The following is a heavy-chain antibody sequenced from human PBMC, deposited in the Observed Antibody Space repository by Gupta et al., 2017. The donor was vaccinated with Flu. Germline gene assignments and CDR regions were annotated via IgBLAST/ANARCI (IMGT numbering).Heavy chain of an antibody. CDR1: GGSISSYY. V-gene: IGHV4-59*08. CDR3: AANRPTGQLELADY. Sequence: QVQLQESGPGLVKPSETLSLTCTVSGGSISSYYWSWIRQPPGKGLEWIGYIYYSGSTNYNPSLKSRVTISVDTSKNQFSLKLSSVTAADTAVYYCAANRPTGQLELADYWGQGTLVTVSS. D-gene: IGHD6-6*01. CDR2: IYYSGST. J-gene: IGHJ4*02.